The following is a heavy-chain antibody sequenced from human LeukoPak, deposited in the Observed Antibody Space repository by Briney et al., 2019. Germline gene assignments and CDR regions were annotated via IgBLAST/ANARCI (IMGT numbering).Heavy chain of an antibody. CDR1: GGSISSSNW. CDR2: IYHSGST. CDR3: ARLQQWLVLSPREAALDY. Sequence: ASETLSLTCAVSGGSISSSNWWSWVRQPPGKGLEWIGEIYHSGSTNYNPSLKSRVTISVDKSKNQFALKLSSVTAADTAVYYCARLQQWLVLSPREAALDYWGQGTLVTVSS. V-gene: IGHV4-4*02. D-gene: IGHD6-19*01. J-gene: IGHJ4*02.